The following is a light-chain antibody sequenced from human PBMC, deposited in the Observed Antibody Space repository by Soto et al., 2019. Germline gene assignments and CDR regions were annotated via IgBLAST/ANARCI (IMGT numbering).Light chain of an antibody. CDR3: QKYHSAPLT. CDR2: AAS. CDR1: QGISHD. Sequence: DIQMTQSPSSLSASVGDRVTITCRASQGISHDLAWYQQKPGKVPKLLIYAASILQSGVPSRFSGSGSGTDFTLTISSLQPEDVATYYCQKYHSAPLTFGGGTKVEIK. V-gene: IGKV1-27*01. J-gene: IGKJ4*01.